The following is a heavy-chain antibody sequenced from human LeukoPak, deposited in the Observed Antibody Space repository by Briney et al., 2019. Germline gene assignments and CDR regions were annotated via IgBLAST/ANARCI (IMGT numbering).Heavy chain of an antibody. V-gene: IGHV3-30*03. Sequence: GGSLRLSCAASGFTFSSYSINWVRQAPGKGLEWVAVISYDGSNKYYADSVKGRFTISRDNSKNTLYLQMNSLRAEDTAVYYCARIRLYYFDYWGQGTLVTVSS. CDR3: ARIRLYYFDY. CDR2: ISYDGSNK. J-gene: IGHJ4*02. CDR1: GFTFSSYS. D-gene: IGHD2/OR15-2a*01.